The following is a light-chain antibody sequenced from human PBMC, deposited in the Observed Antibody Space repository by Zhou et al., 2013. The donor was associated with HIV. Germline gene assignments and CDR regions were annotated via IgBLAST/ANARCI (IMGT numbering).Light chain of an antibody. J-gene: IGKJ5*01. CDR3: QEYGGSPIT. V-gene: IGKV3-20*01. Sequence: EIVLTQSPGTLSLSPGERATLSCRADQSVSSYLAWYQQRPGQAPRLLIYGASSRATGIPDRFSGSGSGTDFTLTISRLEPEDFAVYYCQEYGGSPITFGQGTRLEIK. CDR1: QSVSSY. CDR2: GAS.